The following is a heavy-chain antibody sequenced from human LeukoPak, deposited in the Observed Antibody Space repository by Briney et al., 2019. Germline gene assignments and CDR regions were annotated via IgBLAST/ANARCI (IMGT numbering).Heavy chain of an antibody. CDR1: GFTFSTYN. J-gene: IGHJ4*02. D-gene: IGHD3-10*01. CDR3: ARVSVGNNYGSGSYDN. Sequence: GGSLRLSCAAPGFTFSTYNMNWVRQAPGEGLEWVSPINRGSTYIYDEDSVRGRFTISRDNAKNSLYLQMNSLRAEDTAVYYGARVSVGNNYGSGSYDNWGQGTLVTVSS. CDR2: INRGSTYI. V-gene: IGHV3-21*01.